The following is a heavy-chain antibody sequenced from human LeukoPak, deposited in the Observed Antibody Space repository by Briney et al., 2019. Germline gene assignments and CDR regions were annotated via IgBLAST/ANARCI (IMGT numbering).Heavy chain of an antibody. CDR3: ARNYRSSSSHFDY. V-gene: IGHV3-21*01. CDR1: GFTFNFYT. D-gene: IGHD6-6*01. CDR2: ISSSSNVI. J-gene: IGHJ4*02. Sequence: GGSLRLSCAASGFTFNFYTMNWVRQAPGKGLEWVSSISSSSNVIYCADLVKGRFTISRDNAKNSLYLQMNNLTAVDTAVYYCARNYRSSSSHFDYWGQGSLVTVSS.